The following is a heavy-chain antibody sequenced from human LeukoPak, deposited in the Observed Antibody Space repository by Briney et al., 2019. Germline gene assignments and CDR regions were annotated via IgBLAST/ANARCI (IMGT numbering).Heavy chain of an antibody. D-gene: IGHD2-2*01. V-gene: IGHV3-7*02. CDR2: INQDGSAK. J-gene: IGHJ4*02. Sequence: GGSLRLSCADSGFLFSNSWMAWVRQAPGRGLEWLANINQDGSAKTCVDSVKGRFTISRDNAKNSLYLQMNSLRAEDTAVYYCARAGIGGSSTSCDYWGQGTLVTVSS. CDR3: ARAGIGGSSTSCDY. CDR1: GFLFSNSW.